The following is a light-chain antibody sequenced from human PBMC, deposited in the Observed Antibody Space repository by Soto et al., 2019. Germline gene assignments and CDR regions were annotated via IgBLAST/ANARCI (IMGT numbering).Light chain of an antibody. J-gene: IGLJ1*01. Sequence: SYELTQPPSVSVAPGQTASITCGGENIGAKNVHWYQQRPGQAPFLVIYDDGDRPSGIPDRISASRSGDTATLTISRVDAGDEADYYCQVWASTAEFVVFGSGTKLTVL. V-gene: IGLV3-21*02. CDR1: NIGAKN. CDR2: DDG. CDR3: QVWASTAEFVV.